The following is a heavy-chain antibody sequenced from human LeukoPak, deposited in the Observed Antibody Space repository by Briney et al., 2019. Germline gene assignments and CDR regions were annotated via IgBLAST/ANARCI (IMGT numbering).Heavy chain of an antibody. D-gene: IGHD1-26*01. CDR1: AGSINDYY. Sequence: SETLSLTCIVSAGSINDYYWSWIRQSPGKGLEWIGHIHYSGSTHYNPSLQSRVSISIDTSKNHFSLNLRSVTAVDTAVYYCARSQGPELSGIGYWGQGALVTVSS. CDR2: IHYSGST. V-gene: IGHV4-59*01. CDR3: ARSQGPELSGIGY. J-gene: IGHJ4*02.